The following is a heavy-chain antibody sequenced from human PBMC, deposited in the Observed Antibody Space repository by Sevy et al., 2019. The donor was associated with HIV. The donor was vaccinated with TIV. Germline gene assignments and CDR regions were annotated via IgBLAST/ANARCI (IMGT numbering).Heavy chain of an antibody. CDR3: TTDDHDLTNYPSPYYFDQ. D-gene: IGHD4-4*01. CDR2: IKSKTDGGPT. Sequence: GGSLRLSCAASGFTLSDAWMSWVRQAPGKGLEWVGRIKSKTDGGPTDYAAPVKDRFTISRDESKNTLYQNMNSLKTEDTAVYYCTTDDHDLTNYPSPYYFDQWGQGTLVTVSS. J-gene: IGHJ4*02. V-gene: IGHV3-15*01. CDR1: GFTLSDAW.